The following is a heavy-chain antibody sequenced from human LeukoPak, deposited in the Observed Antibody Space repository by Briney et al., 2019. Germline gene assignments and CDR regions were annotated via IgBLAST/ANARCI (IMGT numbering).Heavy chain of an antibody. V-gene: IGHV1-2*02. CDR3: AREWLADDYGDYVHAFDI. CDR2: INPNSGGT. J-gene: IGHJ3*02. D-gene: IGHD4-17*01. CDR1: GYTFTGYY. Sequence: VASVKVSCKASGYTFTGYYMHWVRQAPGEGLEWMGWINPNSGGTNYAQKFQGRVAMSRDTSISTAYMELSTLRSDDTAVYYCAREWLADDYGDYVHAFDIWGQGTMVTVSS.